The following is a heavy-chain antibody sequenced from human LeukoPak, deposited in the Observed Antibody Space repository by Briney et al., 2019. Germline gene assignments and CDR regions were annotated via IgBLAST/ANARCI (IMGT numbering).Heavy chain of an antibody. D-gene: IGHD3-22*01. V-gene: IGHV4-4*07. CDR2: IYTSGST. CDR1: GGSISSYY. Sequence: SETLSLTCTVSGGSISSYYWSWIRQPAGKGLEWIGRIYTSGSTNYNPSLKSRVTMSVDTSKNQFSLKLSSVTAADTAVYYCARQYYYDSSGYYPFDIWGQGTMVTVSS. J-gene: IGHJ3*02. CDR3: ARQYYYDSSGYYPFDI.